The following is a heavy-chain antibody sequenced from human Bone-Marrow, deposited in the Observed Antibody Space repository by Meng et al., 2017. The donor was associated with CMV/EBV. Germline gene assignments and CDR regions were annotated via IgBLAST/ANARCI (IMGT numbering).Heavy chain of an antibody. V-gene: IGHV1-2*02. Sequence: ASVKVSCKASGYAFSNFYMHWVRQAPGQGLQWMGWINPNSGDTNYAQKFQGRVTMTRDTSISTAYMELSRLRSDDTAVYYCARDYYPYYDFWSGYHFDYWGQGTLVTVSS. CDR1: GYAFSNFY. CDR3: ARDYYPYYDFWSGYHFDY. CDR2: INPNSGDT. J-gene: IGHJ4*02. D-gene: IGHD3-3*01.